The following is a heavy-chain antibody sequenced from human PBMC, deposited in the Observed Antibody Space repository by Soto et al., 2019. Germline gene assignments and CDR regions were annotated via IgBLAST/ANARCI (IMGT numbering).Heavy chain of an antibody. CDR2: IYYSGST. CDR3: AGHYGDYVSPFDY. CDR1: GGSISSGGYY. Sequence: QVQLQESGPGLVKPSQTLSLTCTVSGGSISSGGYYWSWIRQHPGKGLEWTGYIYYSGSTYYNPSLKSRVTISVDTSKNQFPLKLSSVTAADTAVYYCAGHYGDYVSPFDYWGQGTLVTVSS. D-gene: IGHD4-17*01. V-gene: IGHV4-31*03. J-gene: IGHJ4*02.